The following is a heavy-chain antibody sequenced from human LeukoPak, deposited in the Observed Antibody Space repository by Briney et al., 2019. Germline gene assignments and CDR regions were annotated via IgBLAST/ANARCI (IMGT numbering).Heavy chain of an antibody. Sequence: GGSLRLSCAASGFTFSSYGMNWVRQAPGKGLEWVSYISSSDSTIYYADSVKGRFTISRDNAKNSLYLQMNSLRAEDTAVYYCASPEWLPDSFDIWGQGTMVTVSS. V-gene: IGHV3-48*04. D-gene: IGHD3-3*01. CDR1: GFTFSSYG. CDR2: ISSSDSTI. CDR3: ASPEWLPDSFDI. J-gene: IGHJ3*02.